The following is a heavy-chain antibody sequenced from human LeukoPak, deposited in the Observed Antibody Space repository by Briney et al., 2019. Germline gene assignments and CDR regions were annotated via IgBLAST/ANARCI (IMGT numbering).Heavy chain of an antibody. D-gene: IGHD3-9*01. J-gene: IGHJ6*02. CDR2: IYYSGST. CDR1: GGSISTYY. Sequence: SETLSLTCTVSGGSISTYYWSWIRQPAGKGLEWIGYIYYSGSTNYSPSLKSRVTMSVDTSKNQFSLTLSSVTAADTAVYYCARVRPDYDILTGFGMDVWGQGTTVTVSS. CDR3: ARVRPDYDILTGFGMDV. V-gene: IGHV4-59*01.